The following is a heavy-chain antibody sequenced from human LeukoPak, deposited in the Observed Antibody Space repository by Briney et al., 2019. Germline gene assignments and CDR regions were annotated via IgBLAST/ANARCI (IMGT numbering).Heavy chain of an antibody. CDR2: MNPNSGNT. CDR1: GYTFTSYD. J-gene: IGHJ6*03. Sequence: ASVKVSCKASGYTFTSYDINWVRQATGQGLEWMGWMNPNSGNTGYAQKFQGRVTITRNTSISTAYMELSSLRSDDTAVYYCARVYYDSSGYYQPAWPSSYYYYMDVWGKGTTVTVSS. V-gene: IGHV1-8*03. D-gene: IGHD3-22*01. CDR3: ARVYYDSSGYYQPAWPSSYYYYMDV.